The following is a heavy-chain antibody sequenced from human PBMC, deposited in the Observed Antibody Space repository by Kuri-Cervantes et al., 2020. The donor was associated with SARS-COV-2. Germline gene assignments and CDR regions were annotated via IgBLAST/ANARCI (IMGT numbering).Heavy chain of an antibody. CDR2: INPNSGGT. CDR1: GHTFTGYY. J-gene: IGHJ4*02. D-gene: IGHD6-19*01. V-gene: IGHV1-2*02. CDR3: ARGKGAGPADY. Sequence: ASVKVSCKASGHTFTGYYMHWVRQDPGQGLEWIGWINPNSGGTNYAQKFQGRVTMTRDTSISTAYMELSRLRSDDTAVYYCARGKGAGPADYWGQGTLVTVSS.